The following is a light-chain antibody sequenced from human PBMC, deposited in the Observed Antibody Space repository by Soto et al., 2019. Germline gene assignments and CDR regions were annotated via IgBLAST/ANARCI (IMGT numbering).Light chain of an antibody. J-gene: IGLJ1*01. CDR2: EVS. CDR3: SSYTSSSPYV. Sequence: QSVLCLAASVSGSLGQSITISCTGTSSDVGGFNYVSWYQLHPGKAPKLMIYEVSNRLSGVSNRFSGSKSGNTASLTISGLQAEDEADYYCSSYTSSSPYVFGTGTKVTVL. V-gene: IGLV2-14*01. CDR1: SSDVGGFNY.